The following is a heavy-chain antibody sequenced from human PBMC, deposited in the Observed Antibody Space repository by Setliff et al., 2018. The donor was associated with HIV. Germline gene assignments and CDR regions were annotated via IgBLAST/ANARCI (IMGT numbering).Heavy chain of an antibody. CDR1: GQSINGYY. CDR2: INHGGDT. Sequence: ETLSLTCAVYGQSINGYYWSWIRQTPGKGLEWIGEINHGGDTNYNPSLKSRVTISVGSSYNHFSLKLSSVTAADTGVYYCASRRGIEFYFDIWGQGTPVTVSS. J-gene: IGHJ4*02. CDR3: ASRRGIEFYFDI. D-gene: IGHD3-10*01. V-gene: IGHV4-34*01.